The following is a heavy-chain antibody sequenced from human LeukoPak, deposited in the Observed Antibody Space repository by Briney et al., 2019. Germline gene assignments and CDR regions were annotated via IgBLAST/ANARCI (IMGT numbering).Heavy chain of an antibody. J-gene: IGHJ4*02. Sequence: SETQSLTCTVSGGSISSYYWSWIRQPPGKGLEWIGYIYYSGSTNYNPSLKSRVTISVDTSKNQFSLKLSSVTAADTAVYYCARAEAAVLDYWGQGTLVTVSS. D-gene: IGHD6-13*01. V-gene: IGHV4-59*01. CDR3: ARAEAAVLDY. CDR2: IYYSGST. CDR1: GGSISSYY.